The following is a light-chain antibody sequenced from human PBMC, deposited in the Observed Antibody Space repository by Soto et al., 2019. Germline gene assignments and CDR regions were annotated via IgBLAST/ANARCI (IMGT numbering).Light chain of an antibody. CDR2: GAS. CDR1: QSVSSD. J-gene: IGKJ1*01. Sequence: VVTQSPATLSVLPGETATLSCRASQSVSSDLAWYQQRPGQAPRLLIYGASTRATGSPARFRGSGSGTEFRLTISSLQSEDFATYYCQQYNTWHPKMAFGRGTKVEIK. V-gene: IGKV3-15*01. CDR3: QQYNTWHPKMA.